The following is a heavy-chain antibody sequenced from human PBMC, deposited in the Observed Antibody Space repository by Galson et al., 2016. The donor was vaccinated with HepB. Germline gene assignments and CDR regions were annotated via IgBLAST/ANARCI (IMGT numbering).Heavy chain of an antibody. J-gene: IGHJ4*02. CDR1: GGSVSGAGYY. D-gene: IGHD5-18*01. CDR2: IYNSVNT. CDR3: ARFRTGYSFGSPLGYYFDF. Sequence: ETLSLTCTVSGGSVSGAGYYWTWIRQPPGKGLEWIGFIYNSVNTNYNPSLKSRVTISVDTSKNHFSLKLGSVTAADTAVYYCARFRTGYSFGSPLGYYFDFWGQGSLVIVSS. V-gene: IGHV4-61*03.